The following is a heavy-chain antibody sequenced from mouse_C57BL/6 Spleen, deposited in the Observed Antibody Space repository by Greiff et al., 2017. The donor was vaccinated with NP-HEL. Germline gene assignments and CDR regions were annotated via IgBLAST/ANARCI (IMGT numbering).Heavy chain of an antibody. Sequence: EVKLVESGGDLVKPGGSLKLSCAASGFTFSSYGMSWVRQTPDKRLEWVATISSGGSYTYYPDSVKGRFTISRDNAKNTLYLQMSSLKSEDTAMYYCARHSSYEDYAMDYWGQGTSVTVSS. V-gene: IGHV5-6*01. CDR1: GFTFSSYG. J-gene: IGHJ4*01. CDR3: ARHSSYEDYAMDY. D-gene: IGHD1-1*01. CDR2: ISSGGSYT.